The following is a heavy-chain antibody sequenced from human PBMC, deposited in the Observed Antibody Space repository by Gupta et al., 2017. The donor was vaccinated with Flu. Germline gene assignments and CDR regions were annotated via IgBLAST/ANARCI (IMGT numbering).Heavy chain of an antibody. CDR2: IYGSGST. V-gene: IGHV4-39*01. CDR3: ASYSGSDTPDYYYYGMDV. Sequence: IYGSGSTYYNPSLKSRVTISVDTSKNQFARKLSSVTAADTAVYYCASYSGSDTPDYYYYGMDVWGQGTTVTVSS. D-gene: IGHD1-26*01. J-gene: IGHJ6*02.